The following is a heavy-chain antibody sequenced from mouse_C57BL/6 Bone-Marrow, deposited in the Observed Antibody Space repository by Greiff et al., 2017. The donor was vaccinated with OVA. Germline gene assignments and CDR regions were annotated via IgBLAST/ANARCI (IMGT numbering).Heavy chain of an antibody. CDR1: GYTFTSYW. D-gene: IGHD1-1*01. CDR3: ARDYYGSSAWFAY. Sequence: VQRVESGAELVKPGASVKMSCKASGYTFTSYWITWVKQRPGQGLEWIGDIYPGSGSTNYNEKFKSKATLTVDTSSSTAYMQLSSLTSEDSAVYYCARDYYGSSAWFAYWGQGTLVTVSA. CDR2: IYPGSGST. V-gene: IGHV1-55*01. J-gene: IGHJ3*01.